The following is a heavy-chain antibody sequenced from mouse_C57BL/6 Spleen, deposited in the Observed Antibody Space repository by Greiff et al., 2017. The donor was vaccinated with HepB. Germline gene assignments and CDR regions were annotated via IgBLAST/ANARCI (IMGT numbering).Heavy chain of an antibody. V-gene: IGHV5-17*01. CDR3: AREGGYYPAWFAY. CDR1: GFTFSDYG. CDR2: ISSGSSTI. D-gene: IGHD2-3*01. J-gene: IGHJ3*01. Sequence: EVKVEESGGGLVKPGGSLKLSCAASGFTFSDYGMHWVRQAPEKGLEWVAYISSGSSTIYYADTVKGRFTISRDNAKNTLFLQMTSLRSEDTAMYYCAREGGYYPAWFAYWGQGTLVTVSA.